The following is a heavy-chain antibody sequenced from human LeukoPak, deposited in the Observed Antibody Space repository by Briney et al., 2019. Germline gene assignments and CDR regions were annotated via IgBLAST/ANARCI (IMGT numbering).Heavy chain of an antibody. CDR2: IYYSGST. Sequence: SETLSLTCTVSGGAISSYYWSWIRQPPGKGLEWIGYIYYSGSTNYNPSLKSRVTISVDTSKNQFSLKLSSVTAADTAVYYCARGSQPLPHDYWGQGTLVTVSP. J-gene: IGHJ4*02. CDR1: GGAISSYY. V-gene: IGHV4-59*01. CDR3: ARGSQPLPHDY. D-gene: IGHD2-15*01.